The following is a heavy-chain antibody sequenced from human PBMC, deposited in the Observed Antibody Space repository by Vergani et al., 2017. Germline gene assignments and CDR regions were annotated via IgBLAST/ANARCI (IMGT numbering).Heavy chain of an antibody. Sequence: EVQLVESGGGLVQPGGSLRLSCAASGFTFSSYSMNWVRQAPGKGLEWVSYISSSSSTIYYADSVKGRFTISRDNAKNSLYLQMNSLRAEDTAVYYCARDRKAAAGDYYYGMDVWGQGP. CDR2: ISSSSSTI. D-gene: IGHD6-13*01. CDR1: GFTFSSYS. CDR3: ARDRKAAAGDYYYGMDV. V-gene: IGHV3-48*04. J-gene: IGHJ6*02.